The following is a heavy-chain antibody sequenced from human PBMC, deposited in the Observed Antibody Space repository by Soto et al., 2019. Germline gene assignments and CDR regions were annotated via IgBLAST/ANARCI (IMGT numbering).Heavy chain of an antibody. D-gene: IGHD1-1*01. CDR1: GFTISGQKY. J-gene: IGHJ3*01. Sequence: DVQLVESGGGLIQPGESLRLSCGAFGFTISGQKYVAWVRQAPGEGLEWVSALYDIDGSFYADSVKGRFTTSSDSSKNTVYLQMNDLRPDDTAVYYCATWHEREHAYDVWGLGTTVTVSS. V-gene: IGHV3-53*01. CDR3: ATWHEREHAYDV. CDR2: LYDIDGS.